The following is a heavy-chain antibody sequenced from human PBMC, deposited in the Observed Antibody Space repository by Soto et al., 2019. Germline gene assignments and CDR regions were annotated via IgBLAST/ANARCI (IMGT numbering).Heavy chain of an antibody. J-gene: IGHJ6*02. D-gene: IGHD3-10*01. CDR2: SRGSGSST. CDR1: GFSFSDAH. V-gene: IGHV3-11*05. Sequence: QVQVVESGGGLVQPGGSLRLSCAASGFSFSDAHMSWIRQAPGKGLQWLSTSRGSGSSTEYADSVKGRFTTSRDNAKNSLYLQMNTLRAEDTAVYYCATSSATVVRGASGWAYGMDVWGQGTTVTVSS. CDR3: ATSSATVVRGASGWAYGMDV.